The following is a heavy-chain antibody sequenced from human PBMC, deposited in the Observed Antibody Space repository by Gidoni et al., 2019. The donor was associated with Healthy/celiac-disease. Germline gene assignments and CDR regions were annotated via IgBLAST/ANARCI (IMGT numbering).Heavy chain of an antibody. V-gene: IGHV4-39*01. CDR1: GGSISSSSYY. Sequence: QLQLQESGPGLVKPSATLSLTCTVSGGSISSSSYYWGWIRQPPGKGLEWIGSIYYSGSTYYNPSLKSRVTISVDTSKNQFSLKLSSVTAADTAVYYCARHLAVAGRRNWFDPWGQGTLVTVSS. D-gene: IGHD6-19*01. J-gene: IGHJ5*02. CDR2: IYYSGST. CDR3: ARHLAVAGRRNWFDP.